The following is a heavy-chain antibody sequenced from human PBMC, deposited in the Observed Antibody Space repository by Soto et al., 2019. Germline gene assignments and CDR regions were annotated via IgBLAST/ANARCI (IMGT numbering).Heavy chain of an antibody. CDR3: ARNRSPGVQQLASRDRNWFDP. CDR2: INAGNGNT. Sequence: QVQLVQSGAEVKKPGASVKVSCKASGYTFTSYAMHWVRQAPGQRLEWMGWINAGNGNTKYSQKFQGRVTITRDTSASTAYMELSSLRSEDTAVYYCARNRSPGVQQLASRDRNWFDPWGQGTLVTVSS. J-gene: IGHJ5*02. V-gene: IGHV1-3*01. D-gene: IGHD6-13*01. CDR1: GYTFTSYA.